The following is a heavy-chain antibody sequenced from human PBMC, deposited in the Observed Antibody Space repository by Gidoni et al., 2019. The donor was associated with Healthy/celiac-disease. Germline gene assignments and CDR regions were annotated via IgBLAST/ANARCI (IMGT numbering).Heavy chain of an antibody. Sequence: EVQLVESGGGLVQPGGSLKLPCAASGFTFSGSAMHGVRQASGKGLEWVGRIRRKANSYATAYAASVKGRFTISRDDSKNTAYLQMNSLKTEDTAVYYCTRRDGPFDYWGQGTLVTVSS. V-gene: IGHV3-73*02. CDR3: TRRDGPFDY. CDR2: IRRKANSYAT. CDR1: GFTFSGSA. D-gene: IGHD4-17*01. J-gene: IGHJ4*02.